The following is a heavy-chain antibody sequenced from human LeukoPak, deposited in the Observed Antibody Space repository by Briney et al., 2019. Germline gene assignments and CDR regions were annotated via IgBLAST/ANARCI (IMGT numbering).Heavy chain of an antibody. CDR1: GFTFSSYA. CDR3: AKDRPVRYFDWLPAFDI. Sequence: PGGSLRRSCAASGFTFSSYAMSWVRQAPGKGLEWVSAISGSGGSTYYADSVKGRFTISRDNSKNTLYLQMNSLRAEDTAVYYCAKDRPVRYFDWLPAFDIWGQGTMVTVSS. J-gene: IGHJ3*02. V-gene: IGHV3-23*01. CDR2: ISGSGGST. D-gene: IGHD3-9*01.